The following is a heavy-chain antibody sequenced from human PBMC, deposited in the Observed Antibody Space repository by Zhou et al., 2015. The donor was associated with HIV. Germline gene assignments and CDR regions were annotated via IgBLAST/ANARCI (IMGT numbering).Heavy chain of an antibody. V-gene: IGHV1-69*06. J-gene: IGHJ4*02. CDR2: ITPMFETQ. CDR1: GGTFSGSD. D-gene: IGHD3-22*01. CDR3: ASQRGYYDSSGYYPFDY. Sequence: LVQTGTEVRKPGSSVKVSCKANGGTFSGSDISWVRQAPGQGLEWMGTITPMFETQTYAERFRARLTITVDKSTTTAYMELSGLTSDDAAVYYCASQRGYYDSSGYYPFDYWGQGTLVTVSS.